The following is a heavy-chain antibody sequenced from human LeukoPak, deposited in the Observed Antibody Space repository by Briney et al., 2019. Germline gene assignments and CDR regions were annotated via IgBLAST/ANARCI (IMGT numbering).Heavy chain of an antibody. CDR3: ARVGTYYRSLDS. Sequence: SETLSLTCTVSGGSINDTSWNWIRQPPGQGLEWIGYIYHSGGTNYNPSLKSRVTISLDTSKNQFSLKLSSVTAADTAVYYCARVGTYYRSLDSWGQGTLVTVSS. V-gene: IGHV4-59*01. J-gene: IGHJ4*02. CDR1: GGSINDTS. CDR2: IYHSGGT. D-gene: IGHD3-10*01.